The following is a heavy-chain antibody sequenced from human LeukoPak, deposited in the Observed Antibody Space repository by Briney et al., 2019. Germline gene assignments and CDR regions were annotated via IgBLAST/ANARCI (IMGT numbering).Heavy chain of an antibody. J-gene: IGHJ4*02. Sequence: PGGSLRLSCAASGFTFSSYSMNWVRQAPGKGLEWVSSISSSSSYIYYADSVKGRFTISRDNTKNSLYLQMNSLRAEDTAAYYCARALYSGSYYPFDYWGQGTLVTVSS. CDR1: GFTFSSYS. CDR3: ARALYSGSYYPFDY. CDR2: ISSSSSYI. D-gene: IGHD1-26*01. V-gene: IGHV3-21*01.